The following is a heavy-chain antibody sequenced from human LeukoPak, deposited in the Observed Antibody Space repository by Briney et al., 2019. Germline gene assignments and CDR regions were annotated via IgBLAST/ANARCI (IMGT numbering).Heavy chain of an antibody. Sequence: PGRSLRLSCTASGFTFGDYAMSWFRQAPGKGLEWVGFIGSKAYGGTTEYAASVKGRFTISRDDSKSIAYLQMNSLKTEDTAVYYCTRGKYYYDSSGYYPHFDYWGQGTLVTVSS. D-gene: IGHD3-22*01. V-gene: IGHV3-49*03. CDR1: GFTFGDYA. CDR2: IGSKAYGGTT. J-gene: IGHJ4*02. CDR3: TRGKYYYDSSGYYPHFDY.